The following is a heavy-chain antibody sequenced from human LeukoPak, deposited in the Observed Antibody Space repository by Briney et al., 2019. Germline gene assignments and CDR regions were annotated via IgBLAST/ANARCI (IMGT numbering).Heavy chain of an antibody. V-gene: IGHV4-59*08. D-gene: IGHD6-13*01. Sequence: NPSGTLSLTCTVSGGSISSYYWSWIRQPPGKGLEWIGYIYYSGSTNYNPSLKSRVTISVDTSKNQFSLKLSSVTAADTAVYYCARRSIAAAGPFDYWGQGTLVTVSS. CDR1: GGSISSYY. CDR2: IYYSGST. CDR3: ARRSIAAAGPFDY. J-gene: IGHJ4*02.